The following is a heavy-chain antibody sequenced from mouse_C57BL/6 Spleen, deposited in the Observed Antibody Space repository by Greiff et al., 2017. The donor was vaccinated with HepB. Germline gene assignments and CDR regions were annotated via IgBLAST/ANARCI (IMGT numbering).Heavy chain of an antibody. D-gene: IGHD2-3*01. J-gene: IGHJ2*01. CDR1: GYTFTDYY. V-gene: IGHV1-19*01. CDR3: ARSSDGYFHDY. CDR2: INPYNGGT. Sequence: VQLKESGPVLVKPGASVKMSCKASGYTFTDYYMNWVKQSHGKSLEWIGVINPYNGGTSYNQKFKGKATLTVDKSSSTAYMELKSLTSEDSAVYYCARSSDGYFHDYWGQGTTLTVSS.